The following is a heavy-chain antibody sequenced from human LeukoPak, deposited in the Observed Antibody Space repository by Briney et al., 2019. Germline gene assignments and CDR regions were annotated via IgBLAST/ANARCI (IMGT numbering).Heavy chain of an antibody. CDR1: GGSISSYY. Sequence: SETLSLTCTVSGGSISSYYWRWVRQPPGKGLEWIGYIYYSGSTNYNPSLKSRVTISVDTSKNQFSLKLSSVTAADTAVYYCARGGRVADPLNWFDPWGQGTLVTVSS. CDR2: IYYSGST. CDR3: ARGGRVADPLNWFDP. J-gene: IGHJ5*02. D-gene: IGHD2-15*01. V-gene: IGHV4-59*01.